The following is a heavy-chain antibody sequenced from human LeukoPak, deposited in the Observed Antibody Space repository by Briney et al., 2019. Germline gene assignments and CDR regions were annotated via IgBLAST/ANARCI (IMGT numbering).Heavy chain of an antibody. CDR2: ISAYNGNT. V-gene: IGHV1-18*01. Sequence: GASVKVSCKASGYTFTSYGISWVRQAPGQGLEWMGWISAYNGNTNYAQKLQGRVTITADKSTSTAYMGLSSLRSEDTAVYYCARDQRDGYNYYYWGQGTLVTVSS. CDR3: ARDQRDGYNYYY. J-gene: IGHJ4*02. D-gene: IGHD5-24*01. CDR1: GYTFTSYG.